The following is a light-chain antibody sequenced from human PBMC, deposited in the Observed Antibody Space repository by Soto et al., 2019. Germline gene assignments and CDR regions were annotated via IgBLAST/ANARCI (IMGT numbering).Light chain of an antibody. CDR2: EVS. V-gene: IGLV2-14*01. J-gene: IGLJ3*02. CDR3: SSYSSVTTLWV. Sequence: QSALTQPASVSGSPGQSITISCTGTSSDVGGYNYVSWYQQHPGKAPKLIIYEVSNRPSGVSNRFSVSKSGNTASLTVSGLQADDEADYYCSSYSSVTTLWVFGGGTKLTV. CDR1: SSDVGGYNY.